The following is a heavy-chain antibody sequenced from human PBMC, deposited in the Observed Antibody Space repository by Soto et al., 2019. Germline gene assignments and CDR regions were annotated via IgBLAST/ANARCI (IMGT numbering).Heavy chain of an antibody. CDR2: IYYSGST. V-gene: IGHV4-31*03. CDR1: GGSISSGGYY. CDR3: ARVDVVVVPAAILDYYYMDV. D-gene: IGHD2-2*02. J-gene: IGHJ6*03. Sequence: PSETLSLTCTVSGGSISSGGYYWSWIRQHPGKGLEWIGYIYYSGSTYYNPSLKSRVTISVDTSKNQFSLKLSSVTAADTAVYYCARVDVVVVPAAILDYYYMDVWGKGTTVTVSS.